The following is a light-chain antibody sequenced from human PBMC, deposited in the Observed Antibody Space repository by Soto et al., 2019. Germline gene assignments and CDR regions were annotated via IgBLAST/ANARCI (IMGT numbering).Light chain of an antibody. J-gene: IGLJ1*01. CDR1: STAVGGYNY. V-gene: IGLV2-14*01. CDR2: EVS. CDR3: CSYTSDITLV. Sequence: QSALTQPASVSGSPGQSITISCTATSTAVGGYNYVSWYQQHPGKAPKLLIYEVSNRPSGLSNRFSGSKSGNTASLTISGLQAEDEADYYCCSYTSDITLVFGTGTKVTVL.